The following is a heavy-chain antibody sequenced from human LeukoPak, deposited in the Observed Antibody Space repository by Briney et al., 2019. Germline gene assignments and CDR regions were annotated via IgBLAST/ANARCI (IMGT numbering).Heavy chain of an antibody. CDR1: GFTFSSYS. D-gene: IGHD6-19*01. J-gene: IGHJ4*02. Sequence: GGSLRLSCAASGFTFSSYSMNWVRQAPGKGLEWVSYISSSSSTIYYADSVKGRFTTSRDNAKNSLYLQMNSLRDEDTAVYYCARDRSSGWYRPFDYWGQGTLVTVSS. CDR3: ARDRSSGWYRPFDY. CDR2: ISSSSSTI. V-gene: IGHV3-48*02.